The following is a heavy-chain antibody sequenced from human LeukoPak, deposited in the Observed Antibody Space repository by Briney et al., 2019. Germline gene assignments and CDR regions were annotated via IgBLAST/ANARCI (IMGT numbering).Heavy chain of an antibody. Sequence: GGSLRLSCAASGFTFSSYAMHWVRQAPGKGLEWVAVISYDGSNKYYADSVKGRFTISRDNSKNTLYLQMNSLRAEDTAVYYCGRDRTAILDYWGQGTLVTVSS. V-gene: IGHV3-30-3*01. CDR3: GRDRTAILDY. CDR2: ISYDGSNK. D-gene: IGHD5-18*01. J-gene: IGHJ4*02. CDR1: GFTFSSYA.